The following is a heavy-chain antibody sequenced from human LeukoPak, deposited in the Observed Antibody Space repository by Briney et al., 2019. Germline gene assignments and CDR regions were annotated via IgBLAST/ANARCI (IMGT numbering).Heavy chain of an antibody. CDR3: AKDLGGYSYGYYFGY. D-gene: IGHD5-18*01. CDR1: GFTFSSYA. Sequence: GGSLRLSCAASGFTFSSYAMSWVRQAPGKGLEWVSAISGSGGSTYYADSVKGRFTISRDNSKNTLYLQMSSLRAEDTAVYYCAKDLGGYSYGYYFGYWGQGTLVTVSS. V-gene: IGHV3-23*01. CDR2: ISGSGGST. J-gene: IGHJ4*02.